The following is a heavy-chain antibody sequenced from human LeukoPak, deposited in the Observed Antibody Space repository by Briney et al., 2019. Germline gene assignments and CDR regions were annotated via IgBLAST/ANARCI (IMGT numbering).Heavy chain of an antibody. V-gene: IGHV4-39*07. CDR2: IYYSGST. Sequence: SETLSLTCTVSGGSISSSSYYWGWIRQPPGKGLEWIGSIYYSGSTYYNPSLKSRVTISVDTSKNQFSLKLSSVTAADTAVYYCARVMRFGENGGYWGQGTLVTVSS. CDR1: GGSISSSSYY. J-gene: IGHJ4*02. D-gene: IGHD3-10*01. CDR3: ARVMRFGENGGY.